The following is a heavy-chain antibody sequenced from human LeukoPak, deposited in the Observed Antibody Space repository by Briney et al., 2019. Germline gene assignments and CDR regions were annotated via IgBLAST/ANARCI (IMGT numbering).Heavy chain of an antibody. CDR1: GFTFSSYG. V-gene: IGHV3-33*01. Sequence: GGSLRLSCAASGFTFSSYGMLWVRQAPGKGLEWVAVIWYDGSNKYYADSVKGRFTISRDNSKNTLYLQMNSLRAEDTAVYYCARDPLTTVTVGYFDYWGQGTLVTVSS. CDR2: IWYDGSNK. J-gene: IGHJ4*02. CDR3: ARDPLTTVTVGYFDY. D-gene: IGHD4-17*01.